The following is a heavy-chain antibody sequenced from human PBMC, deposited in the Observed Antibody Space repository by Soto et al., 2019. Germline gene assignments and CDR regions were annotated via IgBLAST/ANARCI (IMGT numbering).Heavy chain of an antibody. CDR3: ARGSGWARGSFDL. CDR2: IKQDGSEK. J-gene: IGHJ3*01. D-gene: IGHD6-19*01. V-gene: IGHV3-7*01. CDR1: GFTFSSYW. Sequence: GGSLRLSCAPSGFTFSSYWMIWVRQAPGKGLEWVANIKQDGSEKYYVDSVKGRFTISRDNAKNSLYLQMNSLRAEDTAVYYCARGSGWARGSFDLWGQGTMVTVSS.